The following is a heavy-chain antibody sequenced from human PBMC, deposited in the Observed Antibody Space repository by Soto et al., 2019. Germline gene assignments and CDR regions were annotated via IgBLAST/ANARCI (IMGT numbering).Heavy chain of an antibody. J-gene: IGHJ6*02. V-gene: IGHV4-59*01. CDR1: GGSISSYY. CDR2: IYYSGST. Sequence: QVQLQESGPGLVKPSETLSLTCTVSGGSISSYYWSWIRQPPGKGLEWIGYIYYSGSTNYNPSLKSRATISVDTSKNQFSLKPGSVTAADTAVYYGARQMRGATISIYYYGMDVWGQGITV. D-gene: IGHD5-12*01. CDR3: ARQMRGATISIYYYGMDV.